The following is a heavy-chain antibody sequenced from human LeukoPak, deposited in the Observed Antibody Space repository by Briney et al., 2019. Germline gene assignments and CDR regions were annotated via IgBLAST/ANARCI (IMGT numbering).Heavy chain of an antibody. CDR1: GFTFSSSA. Sequence: GGSLRLSCAASGFTFSSSAMSWVRQAPGKGLQWVSSISGNSNYIYYADSMKGRFTISRDNAKNTLYLQMNSLRAEDTAVYYCARAHWELQDVDYWGQGTLVTVSS. J-gene: IGHJ4*02. CDR2: ISGNSNYI. CDR3: ARAHWELQDVDY. V-gene: IGHV3-21*01. D-gene: IGHD1-26*01.